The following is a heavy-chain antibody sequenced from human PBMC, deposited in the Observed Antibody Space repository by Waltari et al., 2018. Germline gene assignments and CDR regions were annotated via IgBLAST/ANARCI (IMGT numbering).Heavy chain of an antibody. D-gene: IGHD2-15*01. J-gene: IGHJ3*02. CDR2: IDWDDDQ. V-gene: IGHV2-70*15. CDR1: GFSFTTGTMS. Sequence: QVTLRESGPALVKSTETLTLTCTFSGFSFTTGTMSVPWLRQPPGKALEWLARIDWDDDQYYSASLESRLTVSKDNSKNQVTLTLSNVEPIDTGTYFCARIIGYCSGGNCYSGALDIWGQGTSVTVPA. CDR3: ARIIGYCSGGNCYSGALDI.